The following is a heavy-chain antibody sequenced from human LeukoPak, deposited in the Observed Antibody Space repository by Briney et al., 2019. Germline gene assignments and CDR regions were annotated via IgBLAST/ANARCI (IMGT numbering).Heavy chain of an antibody. Sequence: ASVKVSCKASGYTFTSYDINWVRQATGQGLERMGWMNPNSGNTGYAQKFQGRVTMTRNTSISTAYMELSSLRSEDTAVYYCARVYSGYDGTFDYWGQGTLVTVSS. CDR3: ARVYSGYDGTFDY. D-gene: IGHD5-12*01. J-gene: IGHJ4*02. CDR2: MNPNSGNT. CDR1: GYTFTSYD. V-gene: IGHV1-8*01.